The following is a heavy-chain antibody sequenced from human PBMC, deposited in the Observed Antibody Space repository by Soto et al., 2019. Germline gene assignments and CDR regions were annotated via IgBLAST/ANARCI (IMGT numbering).Heavy chain of an antibody. V-gene: IGHV1-18*04. Sequence: QVQLVQSGAEVKKPGASVKVSCKASGYTFTSYGISWVRQAPGQGLEWMGWSSNYNDNTNYAQKLQGRVTLTTDTSTNTVYMALRSLRSDDTAMYYCARDRGGYFDYWGQGSLVTVSS. J-gene: IGHJ4*02. CDR2: SSNYNDNT. D-gene: IGHD3-16*01. CDR1: GYTFTSYG. CDR3: ARDRGGYFDY.